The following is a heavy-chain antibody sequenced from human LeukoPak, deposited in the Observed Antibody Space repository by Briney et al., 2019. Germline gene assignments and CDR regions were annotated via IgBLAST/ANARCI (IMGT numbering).Heavy chain of an antibody. D-gene: IGHD6-19*01. CDR3: ARPAVAGTFSSFDY. J-gene: IGHJ4*02. CDR2: IYYSGST. Sequence: TSETLSLTCTVSGGSISSSSYYWGWIRQPPGRGLEWIGSIYYSGSTYYNPSLQSRVTISVDTSKNQFSLKLSSVTAADTAVYYCARPAVAGTFSSFDYWGQGTLVTVSS. V-gene: IGHV4-39*01. CDR1: GGSISSSSYY.